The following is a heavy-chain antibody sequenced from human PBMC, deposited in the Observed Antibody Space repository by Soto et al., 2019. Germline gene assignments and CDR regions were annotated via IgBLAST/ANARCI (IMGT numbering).Heavy chain of an antibody. Sequence: QVQLQETGPGLVKPSGTLSLICTVSGDSIIDYYWSWIRQPAGKRLECIGRIYTDGTTIYNPSLKSRGTRSGDPSKNQFSLNVHSVTAADRAGYYCAEGRFVDGDYMHHVMDVWGQGATVIVS. CDR3: AEGRFVDGDYMHHVMDV. V-gene: IGHV4-4*07. J-gene: IGHJ6*02. CDR2: IYTDGTT. D-gene: IGHD4-17*01. CDR1: GDSIIDYY.